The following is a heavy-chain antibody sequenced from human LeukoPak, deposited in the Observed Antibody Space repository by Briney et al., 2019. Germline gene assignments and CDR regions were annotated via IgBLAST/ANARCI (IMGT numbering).Heavy chain of an antibody. D-gene: IGHD1-1*01. J-gene: IGHJ6*02. Sequence: GGSLRLSCAASGLTFSKSWMSGVRQAPRQGLEGVAAIKEDGSEKDYVDSVKGRFTISRDNAKNSLYLQMNSLRAEDTAVYYCATYTNWVAGDVWGQGTSVSVSS. CDR1: GLTFSKSW. CDR2: IKEDGSEK. V-gene: IGHV3-7*01. CDR3: ATYTNWVAGDV.